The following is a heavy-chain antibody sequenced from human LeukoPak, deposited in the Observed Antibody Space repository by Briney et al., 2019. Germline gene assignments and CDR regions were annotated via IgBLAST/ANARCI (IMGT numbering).Heavy chain of an antibody. J-gene: IGHJ4*02. CDR1: GGSISSSSYY. D-gene: IGHD3-10*01. V-gene: IGHV4-39*07. Sequence: PSETLSLTCTVSGGSISSSSYYWGWIRQPPGKGLEWIGSIYYSGSTYYNPSLKSRVTISVDTSKNQFSLKLSSVTAADTAVYYCASSGDPRDYYFDYWGQGTLVTVSS. CDR3: ASSGDPRDYYFDY. CDR2: IYYSGST.